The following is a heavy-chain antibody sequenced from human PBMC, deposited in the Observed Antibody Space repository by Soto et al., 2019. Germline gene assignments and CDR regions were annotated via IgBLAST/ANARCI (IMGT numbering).Heavy chain of an antibody. D-gene: IGHD3-9*01. Sequence: GGSLRLSCAASGFTFSSYSMNWVRQAPGKGLEWVSSISSSSSYIYYADSVKGRFTISRDNAKNSLYLQMNSLRAEDTAVYYCARDLTGRYFDWLGPYDAFDIWGQGTMVTVSS. CDR1: GFTFSSYS. CDR3: ARDLTGRYFDWLGPYDAFDI. CDR2: ISSSSSYI. V-gene: IGHV3-21*01. J-gene: IGHJ3*02.